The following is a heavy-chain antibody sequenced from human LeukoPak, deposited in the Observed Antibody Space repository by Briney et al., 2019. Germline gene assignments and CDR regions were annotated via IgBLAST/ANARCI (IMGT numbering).Heavy chain of an antibody. J-gene: IGHJ5*02. D-gene: IGHD2-2*02. CDR1: GFTFSSYS. Sequence: GGSLRLSCAASGFTFSSYSMNWVRQAPGKGLEWVSSISSSSSYIYYADSVKGRFTISRDNAKNSLYLQMNSLRAEDTAVYYCARGQRRVVPAAIKFSWFDPWGQGTLVTVSS. CDR3: ARGQRRVVPAAIKFSWFDP. CDR2: ISSSSSYI. V-gene: IGHV3-21*01.